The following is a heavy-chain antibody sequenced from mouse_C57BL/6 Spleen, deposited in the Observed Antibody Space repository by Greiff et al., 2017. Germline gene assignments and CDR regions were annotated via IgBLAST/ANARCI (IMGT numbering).Heavy chain of an antibody. CDR1: GYTFTSYW. Sequence: VKLLESGAELVKPGASVKLSCKASGYTFTSYWMQWVKQRPGQGLEWIGEIDPSDSYTNYNQKFKGKATLTVDTSSSTAYMQLSSLTSEDSAVYYCASAYYRYAMDYWGQGTSVTVSS. D-gene: IGHD2-10*01. CDR3: ASAYYRYAMDY. CDR2: IDPSDSYT. V-gene: IGHV1-50*01. J-gene: IGHJ4*01.